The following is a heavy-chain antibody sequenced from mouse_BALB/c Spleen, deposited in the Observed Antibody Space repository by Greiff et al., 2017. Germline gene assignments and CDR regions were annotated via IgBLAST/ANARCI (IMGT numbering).Heavy chain of an antibody. CDR3: ARCPYYYAMDY. J-gene: IGHJ4*01. CDR2: ISYSGST. Sequence: VQLQQSGPGLVKPSQSLSLTCTVTGYSITSDYAWNWIRQFPGNKLEWMGYISYSGSTSYNPSLKSRISITRDTSKNQFFLQLNSVTTEDTATYYCARCPYYYAMDYWGQGTSVTVSS. V-gene: IGHV3-2*02. CDR1: GYSITSDYA.